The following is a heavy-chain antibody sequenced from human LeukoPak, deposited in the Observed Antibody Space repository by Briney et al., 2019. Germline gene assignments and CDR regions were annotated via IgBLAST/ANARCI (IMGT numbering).Heavy chain of an antibody. V-gene: IGHV3-23*01. D-gene: IGHD6-19*01. CDR1: GFTFSSYA. Sequence: GGSLRLSCEASGFTFSSYAMSWVRQAPGKGLEWVSAISGSGGSTYYADSVKGRFTISRDNSKNTLYLQMNSLRADDTAVYYCAKGTSTYSSGSFDYWGRGTLVTVSS. CDR2: ISGSGGST. CDR3: AKGTSTYSSGSFDY. J-gene: IGHJ4*02.